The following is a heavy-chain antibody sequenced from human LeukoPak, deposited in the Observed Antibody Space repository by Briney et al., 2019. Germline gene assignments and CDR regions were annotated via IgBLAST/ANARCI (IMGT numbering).Heavy chain of an antibody. Sequence: GGSLRLSCVASGFTFSSYGMSWVRQAPGKGLEWVSYVSATGYTTSYADSVKGRFTISRDNAKNTVFLQMNSLRAEDTAVYYCAKVYGAFDYWGQGTLVTVSS. J-gene: IGHJ4*02. V-gene: IGHV3-23*01. CDR3: AKVYGAFDY. D-gene: IGHD4-17*01. CDR1: GFTFSSYG. CDR2: VSATGYTT.